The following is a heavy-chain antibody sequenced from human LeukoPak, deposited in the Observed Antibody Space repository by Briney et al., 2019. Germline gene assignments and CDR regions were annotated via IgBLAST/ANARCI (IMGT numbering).Heavy chain of an antibody. CDR1: GGSFSGYY. J-gene: IGHJ4*02. V-gene: IGHV4-34*01. D-gene: IGHD2-15*01. CDR3: ASSGLVVVVAATLDY. CDR2: INHSGST. Sequence: PSETLSLTCAVYGGSFSGYYWSWIRQPPGKGLEWIGEINHSGSTNYNPSLKSRVTISVDTSKNQFSLKLSSVTAADTAVYYCASSGLVVVVAATLDYWGQGTLVTVSS.